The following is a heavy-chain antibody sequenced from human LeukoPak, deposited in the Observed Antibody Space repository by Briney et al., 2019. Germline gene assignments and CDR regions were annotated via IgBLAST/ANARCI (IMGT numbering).Heavy chain of an antibody. Sequence: GGSLRLSCTASGFTFSSYWMSWVRQAPGKGLEWVANIKHDGSDKYYVDSVKGRFTISRDNAKNSLYLQMNSLRAEDTAVYYCAGSGYFSFDYWGQGSLVTVSS. D-gene: IGHD5-18*01. J-gene: IGHJ4*02. CDR1: GFTFSSYW. CDR2: IKHDGSDK. CDR3: AGSGYFSFDY. V-gene: IGHV3-7*04.